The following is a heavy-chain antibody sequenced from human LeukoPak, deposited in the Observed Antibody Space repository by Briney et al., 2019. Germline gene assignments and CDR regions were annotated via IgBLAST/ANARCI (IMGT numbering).Heavy chain of an antibody. V-gene: IGHV1-2*06. CDR3: ARDRYYDSSGYYEYYYYYYMDV. CDR2: INPNSGGT. J-gene: IGHJ6*03. Sequence: ASVKVSCKASGYTFTGYYMHWVRQAPGQGLEWMGRINPNSGGTNYAQKFQGRVTMIRDTSISTAYMELSRLRSDDTAVYYCARDRYYDSSGYYEYYYYYYMDVWGKGTTVTVSS. CDR1: GYTFTGYY. D-gene: IGHD3-22*01.